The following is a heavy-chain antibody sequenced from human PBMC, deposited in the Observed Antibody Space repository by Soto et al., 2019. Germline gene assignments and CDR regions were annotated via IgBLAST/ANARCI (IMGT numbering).Heavy chain of an antibody. J-gene: IGHJ4*02. CDR3: ARSRDGYNLFDY. CDR2: ISANGDST. D-gene: IGHD5-12*01. Sequence: GGSLRLSSAASGFTFSSYILHWVRQAPGKGLEHVSTISANGDSTFHANSVKGRFTISRDNSKNTLYLQMGSLRAEDMAVYYCARSRDGYNLFDYWGQGTLVTVSS. V-gene: IGHV3-64*01. CDR1: GFTFSSYI.